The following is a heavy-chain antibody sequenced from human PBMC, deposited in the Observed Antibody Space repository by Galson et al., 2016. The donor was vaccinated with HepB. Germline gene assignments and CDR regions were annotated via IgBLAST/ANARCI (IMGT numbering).Heavy chain of an antibody. CDR2: VYYSGNK. D-gene: IGHD4-17*01. J-gene: IGHJ2*01. CDR3: ATTVTRTYGYFAL. CDR1: GGSISNNAYY. Sequence: SETLSLTCTVSGGSISNNAYYWGWIRQPPGKGLEWIGSVYYSGNKYYDPSLKSRVTISVDTSKNQFSLQLSSVTAADTAVYYCATTVTRTYGYFALWGLGTLVTVSS. V-gene: IGHV4-39*01.